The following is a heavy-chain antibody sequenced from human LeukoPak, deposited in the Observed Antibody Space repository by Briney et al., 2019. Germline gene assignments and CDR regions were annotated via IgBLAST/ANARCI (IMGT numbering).Heavy chain of an antibody. V-gene: IGHV3-30*02. CDR1: GFSFTTFG. CDR2: IRSDGNEK. CDR3: AKGGARPTGYYYYMDV. Sequence: PGGSLRLSCAASGFSFTTFGMHWVRQAPGKGLEWVSFIRSDGNEKFYEDSVKGRFTISRDNSKNTLFLQMDTLRPEDAGIYHCAKGGARPTGYYYYMDVWGKGTTVTVSS. J-gene: IGHJ6*03.